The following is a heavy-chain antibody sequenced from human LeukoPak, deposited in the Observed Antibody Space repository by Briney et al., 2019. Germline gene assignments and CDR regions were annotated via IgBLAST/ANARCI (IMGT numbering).Heavy chain of an antibody. Sequence: ASVKVSCKASGYIFTSYDINWVRQATGQGLEWMGWMNPNSGNTGYAQKFQGRVTMTRNTSISTAYMELSSLRSEDTAVYYCARGRWGGRYFDYWGQGTLVTVSS. D-gene: IGHD3-16*01. V-gene: IGHV1-8*01. J-gene: IGHJ4*02. CDR3: ARGRWGGRYFDY. CDR1: GYIFTSYD. CDR2: MNPNSGNT.